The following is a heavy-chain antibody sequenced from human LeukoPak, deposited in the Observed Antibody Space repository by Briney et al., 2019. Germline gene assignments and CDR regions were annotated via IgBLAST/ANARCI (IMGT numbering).Heavy chain of an antibody. D-gene: IGHD6-19*01. CDR2: IDAGGGDT. V-gene: IGHV3-23*01. Sequence: GASLRLSCAASGFTFTSYAMTWVRQAPGKGLEWVSSIDAGGGDTYHSDSVKGRFTISRDNSMNTLYLQMNSLRADDTAVYYCGRPTKYWLVRGNGVDIWGQGTLVTVSS. J-gene: IGHJ4*02. CDR1: GFTFTSYA. CDR3: GRPTKYWLVRGNGVDI.